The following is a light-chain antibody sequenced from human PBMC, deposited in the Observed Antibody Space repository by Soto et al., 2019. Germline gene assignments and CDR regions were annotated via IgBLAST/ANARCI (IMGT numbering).Light chain of an antibody. CDR1: QSVSSVY. CDR3: QQYGSSPRT. V-gene: IGKV3-20*01. J-gene: IGKJ1*01. CDR2: GAS. Sequence: EVVLTQSPGTLSLSPGERATLSCRASQSVSSVYLAWYQQRPGQAPSLLMYGASSRATGTPERFSGSGSGTDFTLTISRLEPEGFAVYYCQQYGSSPRTFGQGTKVDIK.